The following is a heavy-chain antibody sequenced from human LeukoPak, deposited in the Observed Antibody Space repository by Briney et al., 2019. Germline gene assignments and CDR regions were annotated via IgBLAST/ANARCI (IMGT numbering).Heavy chain of an antibody. D-gene: IGHD3-10*01. V-gene: IGHV3-23*01. CDR3: ADLWAYYYGSGSPSQKTR. Sequence: PGGTLRLSCAASGFTFSSYGMSWVRQAPGKGLEWVSAISGSGGSTYYADSVKGRFTISRDNSKNTLYLQMNSLRAEDTAVYYCADLWAYYYGSGSPSQKTRWGQGTLVTVSS. CDR1: GFTFSSYG. J-gene: IGHJ4*02. CDR2: ISGSGGST.